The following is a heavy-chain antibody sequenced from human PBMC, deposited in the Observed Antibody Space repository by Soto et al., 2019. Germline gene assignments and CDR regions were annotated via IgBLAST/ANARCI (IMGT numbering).Heavy chain of an antibody. CDR3: VRDGTRTLRDWFEP. D-gene: IGHD1-1*01. J-gene: IGHJ5*02. V-gene: IGHV4-4*07. Sequence: SETLSLTCTVSGASISGFYWSWIRKSAGKGLEWIGRIYATGTTDYNPSLKSRVMMSVDTSKKQFSLKLRSVTAADTAVYYCVRDGTRTLRDWFEPWGQGISVTVSS. CDR2: IYATGTT. CDR1: GASISGFY.